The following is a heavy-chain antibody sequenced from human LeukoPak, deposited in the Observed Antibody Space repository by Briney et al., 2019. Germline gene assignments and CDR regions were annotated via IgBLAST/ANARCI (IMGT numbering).Heavy chain of an antibody. CDR2: INHSGST. Sequence: SETLSLTCAVHGGSFSGYYWSWIRQPPGKGLEWIGEINHSGSTNYNPSLKSRVTISVDTSKNQFSLKLSSVTAADTAVYYCARQARYSSSWRRYYFDYWGQGTLVTVSS. CDR1: GGSFSGYY. J-gene: IGHJ4*02. V-gene: IGHV4-34*01. D-gene: IGHD6-13*01. CDR3: ARQARYSSSWRRYYFDY.